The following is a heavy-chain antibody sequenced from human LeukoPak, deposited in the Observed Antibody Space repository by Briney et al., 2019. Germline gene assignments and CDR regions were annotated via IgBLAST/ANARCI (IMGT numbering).Heavy chain of an antibody. D-gene: IGHD3-3*01. CDR1: GFTVSSTY. CDR2: IYSGGNI. J-gene: IGHJ6*02. CDR3: ARDSTSHPATYYDFWSGYFDYYYGIDV. V-gene: IGHV3-53*01. Sequence: PGGSLRLSCAASGFTVSSTYMSWVRQAPGKGLEWVSVIYSGGNIYYIESVKGRFTISRDTSKNTPYLQMNSLRAEDTAVYYCARDSTSHPATYYDFWSGYFDYYYGIDVWGQGTTVTVSS.